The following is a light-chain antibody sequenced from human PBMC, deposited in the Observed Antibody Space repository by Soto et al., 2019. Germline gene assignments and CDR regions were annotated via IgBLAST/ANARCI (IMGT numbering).Light chain of an antibody. J-gene: IGKJ1*01. CDR3: QQYNNWPPA. CDR2: GAS. CDR1: QSVSGN. Sequence: EIVMTQSPATLSVSPGERATLYCRASQSVSGNLAWYQQKPGQAPRLLLYGASTRATAIPARFSGSGSGTEFTLTISSLQSEDFAVYYCQQYNNWPPAFGQGTKVEIK. V-gene: IGKV3-15*01.